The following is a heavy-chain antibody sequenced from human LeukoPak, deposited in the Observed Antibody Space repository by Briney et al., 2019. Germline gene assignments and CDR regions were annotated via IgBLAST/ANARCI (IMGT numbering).Heavy chain of an antibody. Sequence: GRSLRLSCAASGFTFSSYGMHWVRQAPGKGLEWVAVIWYDGSNKYYADSVKGRFTISRDNSKNTLCLQMNSLRAEDTAVYYCARGSFRHFDYWGQGTLVTVSS. V-gene: IGHV3-33*01. CDR1: GFTFSSYG. D-gene: IGHD3-10*01. CDR3: ARGSFRHFDY. CDR2: IWYDGSNK. J-gene: IGHJ4*02.